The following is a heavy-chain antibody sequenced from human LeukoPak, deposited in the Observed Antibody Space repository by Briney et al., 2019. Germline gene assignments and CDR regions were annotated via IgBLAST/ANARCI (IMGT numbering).Heavy chain of an antibody. CDR3: ATLVVAATLDAFDI. Sequence: ASVKVSCKASGYTFTGYYMHWVRQAPGQGLEWMGWINPNSGGTNYAQKFQGRVTMTRDTSISTAYMELSRLRSDDTAVYYCATLVVAATLDAFDIWGQGTMVTVSS. J-gene: IGHJ3*02. CDR1: GYTFTGYY. V-gene: IGHV1-2*02. CDR2: INPNSGGT. D-gene: IGHD2-15*01.